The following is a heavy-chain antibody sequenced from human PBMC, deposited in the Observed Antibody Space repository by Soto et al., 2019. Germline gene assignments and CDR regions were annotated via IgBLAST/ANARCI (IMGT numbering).Heavy chain of an antibody. V-gene: IGHV4-34*01. Sequence: PSETLSLTCAVYGKSLSGYYWSWIRQPPGKALEWIGEINHSGNTNYNPSLKSRVTISVDTSKNQLFLNLRSVTAADTAMYYCARHHVRGRTIAAAAEFWGQVPLVTVSS. CDR3: ARHHVRGRTIAAAAEF. D-gene: IGHD6-13*01. J-gene: IGHJ4*02. CDR2: INHSGNT. CDR1: GKSLSGYY.